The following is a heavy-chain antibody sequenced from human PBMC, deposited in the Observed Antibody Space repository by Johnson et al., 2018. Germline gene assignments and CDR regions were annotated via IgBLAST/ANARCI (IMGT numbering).Heavy chain of an antibody. CDR2: ISYDGSTN. CDR3: ASPAAGYGMEV. CDR1: GFTFSSYA. D-gene: IGHD6-13*01. Sequence: VQLVESGGGVVQPGRSLRLSCAASGFTFSSYAMHWVRQAPGQGLEWVPIISYDGSTNYYADSVKGPFTISRDNAKYSLYLQMNSLRDEDTAVYYCASPAAGYGMEVWGQGTTVTVSS. V-gene: IGHV3-30-3*01. J-gene: IGHJ6*02.